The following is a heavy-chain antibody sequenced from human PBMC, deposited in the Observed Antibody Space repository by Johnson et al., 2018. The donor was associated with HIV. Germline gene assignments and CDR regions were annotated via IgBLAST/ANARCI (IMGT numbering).Heavy chain of an antibody. Sequence: QVQLVESGGGVVQPGRSLRLSCAASGFTFSHYAMHWVRQAPGKGLAWVTVISYDGSYKYYADYVKGRFTISRDTSKNTLYLQMNSLRAEDTAVYYCARGGSSRNPAFDIWGQGTMVTVSS. D-gene: IGHD1-26*01. CDR2: ISYDGSYK. CDR3: ARGGSSRNPAFDI. V-gene: IGHV3-30-3*01. CDR1: GFTFSHYA. J-gene: IGHJ3*02.